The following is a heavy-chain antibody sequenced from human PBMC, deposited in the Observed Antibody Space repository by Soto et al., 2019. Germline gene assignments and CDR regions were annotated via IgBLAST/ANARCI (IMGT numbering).Heavy chain of an antibody. V-gene: IGHV1-3*01. Sequence: ASVKGSCKASVYTFTTYAMHWVRQAPGQRLEWMGWINAANGNTKYSQKFQGQVTISADKSISTAYLQWSSLNASDTAMYYCARQVLLWFGEFDYWGQGTLVTVSS. D-gene: IGHD3-10*01. J-gene: IGHJ4*02. CDR2: INAANGNT. CDR3: ARQVLLWFGEFDY. CDR1: VYTFTTYA.